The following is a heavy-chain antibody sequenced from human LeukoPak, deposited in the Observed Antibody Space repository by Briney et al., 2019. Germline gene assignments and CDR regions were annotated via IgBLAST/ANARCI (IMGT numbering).Heavy chain of an antibody. J-gene: IGHJ6*03. CDR3: ARGRQDVTMIVVVMTAVSYYLDV. V-gene: IGHV4-34*01. CDR1: GGSFSGYY. CDR2: MNPSGST. D-gene: IGHD3-22*01. Sequence: NTSETLSLTCAVYGGSFSGYYWTWIRQTPEKGLEWIGEMNPSGSTSYNPSLKSRVTVSVDTSKNRFSLKLSSVTAADTAVYYCARGRQDVTMIVVVMTAVSYYLDVWGKGTTVTVS.